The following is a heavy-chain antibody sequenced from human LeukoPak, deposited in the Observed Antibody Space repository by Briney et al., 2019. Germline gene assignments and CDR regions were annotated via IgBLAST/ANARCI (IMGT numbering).Heavy chain of an antibody. V-gene: IGHV1-69*01. CDR3: ASDVGATDAFDI. Sequence: SVKVSCKASGGTFSSYAISWVRQAPGQGLEWMGGIIPIFGTANYAQKFQGRVTITADESTSTAYMELSSLRSEDTTVYYCASDVGATDAFDIWGQGTMVTVSS. J-gene: IGHJ3*02. D-gene: IGHD1-26*01. CDR1: GGTFSSYA. CDR2: IIPIFGTA.